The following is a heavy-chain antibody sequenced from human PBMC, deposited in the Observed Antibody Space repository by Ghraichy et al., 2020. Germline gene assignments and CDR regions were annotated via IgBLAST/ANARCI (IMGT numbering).Heavy chain of an antibody. J-gene: IGHJ4*02. CDR2: ISAFNGKT. CDR3: AREAHYCSSSTCYMGGDY. CDR1: GFTFSNYG. D-gene: IGHD2/OR15-2a*01. Sequence: KVACKTSGFTFSNYGYAWVRRAPGRGLEWMGWISAFNGKTNYAQTLQGRVTMSTHTSTATAYMELRSLGSDDTAIYYCAREAHYCSSSTCYMGGDYWGQGTLVTVSS. V-gene: IGHV1-18*01.